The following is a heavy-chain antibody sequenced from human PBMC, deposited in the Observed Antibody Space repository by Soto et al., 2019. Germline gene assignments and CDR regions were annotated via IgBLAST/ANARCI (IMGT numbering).Heavy chain of an antibody. CDR3: ARDRVQYSSSWYWFDP. J-gene: IGHJ5*02. Sequence: PWETLAITCTVSGGSIISGGYYWIWILQHPGKGLECIGYIYYSGSTYYNPSLKSRFTISVDTSKNHFSLKLSSVTAADTAVYYCARDRVQYSSSWYWFDPWGQGTLVTVSS. D-gene: IGHD6-13*01. V-gene: IGHV4-31*03. CDR1: GGSIISGGYY. CDR2: IYYSGST.